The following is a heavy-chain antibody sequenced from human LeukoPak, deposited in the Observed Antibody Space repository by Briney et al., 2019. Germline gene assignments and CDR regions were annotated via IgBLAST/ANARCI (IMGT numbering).Heavy chain of an antibody. Sequence: GGSLRLSCAASGFTFSSYEMHWVRQAPGKGLEWISYIASSGSPIYYADSVKGRFTISRDNAKNSLYLQMNSLRAEDTAVYYCARDPPYTDNWGYCFDYWGQGNLVTVSS. V-gene: IGHV3-48*03. J-gene: IGHJ4*02. CDR1: GFTFSSYE. CDR2: IASSGSPI. D-gene: IGHD1-1*01. CDR3: ARDPPYTDNWGYCFDY.